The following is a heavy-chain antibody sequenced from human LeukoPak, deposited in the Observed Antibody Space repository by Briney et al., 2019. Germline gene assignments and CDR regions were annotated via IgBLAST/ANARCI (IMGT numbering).Heavy chain of an antibody. J-gene: IGHJ4*02. CDR1: RFTFSSYS. Sequence: GGSLRLSCAASRFTFSSYSMNWVRQAPGKGLEWVSSISSSSSYIYYADSVKGRFTISRDNAKNSLYLQMNSLRAEDTALYYCARFVVVTATKYYFDYWGQGTLVTVSS. D-gene: IGHD2-21*02. V-gene: IGHV3-21*04. CDR2: ISSSSSYI. CDR3: ARFVVVTATKYYFDY.